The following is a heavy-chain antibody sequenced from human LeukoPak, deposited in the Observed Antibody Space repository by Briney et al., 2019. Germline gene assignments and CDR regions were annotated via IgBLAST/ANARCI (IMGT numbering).Heavy chain of an antibody. D-gene: IGHD3-16*02. CDR1: GGSFSGYY. CDR3: ARSPYDYVWGSYRYFWFDP. CDR2: ISHSGST. J-gene: IGHJ5*02. V-gene: IGHV4-34*01. Sequence: SESLSLTCAVYGGSFSGYYWSWIRQPPGKGLEWIGEISHSGSTNYNPSLKSRVTISVDTSKNQFSLKLSSVTAADTVVYYCARSPYDYVWGSYRYFWFDPWGQGTLVTVSS.